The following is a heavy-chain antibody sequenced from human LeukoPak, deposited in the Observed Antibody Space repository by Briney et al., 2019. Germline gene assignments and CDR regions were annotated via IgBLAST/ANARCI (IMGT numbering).Heavy chain of an antibody. CDR1: AGSIRSYY. V-gene: IGHV4-34*01. J-gene: IGHJ3*02. D-gene: IGHD2-15*01. Sequence: SETLSLTCTVSAGSIRSYYWSWIRQPPGKGLEWIGEINHSGSTNYNPSLKSRVTISVDTSKNQFSLKLSSVTAADTAVYYCARVVVAANDAFDIWGQGTMVTVSS. CDR2: INHSGST. CDR3: ARVVVAANDAFDI.